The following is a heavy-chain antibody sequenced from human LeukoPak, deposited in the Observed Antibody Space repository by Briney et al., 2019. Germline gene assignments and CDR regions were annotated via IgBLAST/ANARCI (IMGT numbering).Heavy chain of an antibody. CDR1: GFTFSSYA. Sequence: GGSLRLSCAASGFTFSSYAMSWVRQAPGKGLEWVSTISVTVSSTYYADSVKGRFTISRDNSKNTLYLQMNSLRADDTAVYYCAGGSRGYSSGGNYWGQGTLVTVSS. CDR3: AGGSRGYSSGGNY. V-gene: IGHV3-23*01. CDR2: ISVTVSST. J-gene: IGHJ4*02. D-gene: IGHD5-18*01.